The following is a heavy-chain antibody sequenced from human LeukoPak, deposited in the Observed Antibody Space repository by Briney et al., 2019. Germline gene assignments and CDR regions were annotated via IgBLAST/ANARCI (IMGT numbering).Heavy chain of an antibody. CDR1: GFTFSNAW. D-gene: IGHD5-18*01. CDR2: IRNKAFGGTT. Sequence: GGSLRLSCAASGFTFSNAWMSWVRQAPGKGLEWVGFIRNKAFGGTTDYAASVKGRFSISRDDSKSTAYLQMNSLKTEDTAVYYCSRRSGHSRGEAFDIWGQGTMVTVSS. J-gene: IGHJ3*02. V-gene: IGHV3-49*04. CDR3: SRRSGHSRGEAFDI.